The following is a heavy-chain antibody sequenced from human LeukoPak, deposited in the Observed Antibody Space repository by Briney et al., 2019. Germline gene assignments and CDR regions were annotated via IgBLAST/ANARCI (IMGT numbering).Heavy chain of an antibody. V-gene: IGHV4-4*02. CDR1: GGSISSSNW. CDR2: IYHSGST. Sequence: QASETLSLTCAVSGGSISSSNWWSWVRQPPGKGLEWIGEIYHSGSTNYNPSLKSRVTISVDKSKNQFSLKLSSVTAADTAVYYCARDTIELRIAFDIWGQGTMVTVSS. D-gene: IGHD5-18*01. CDR3: ARDTIELRIAFDI. J-gene: IGHJ3*02.